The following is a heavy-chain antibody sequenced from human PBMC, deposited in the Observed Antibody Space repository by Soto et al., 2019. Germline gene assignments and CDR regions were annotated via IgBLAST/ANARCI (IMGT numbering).Heavy chain of an antibody. CDR3: ATRGRLNCSGGSCYSVPYYYGMDV. CDR1: GYTLTELS. CDR2: FDPEDGET. V-gene: IGHV1-24*01. D-gene: IGHD2-15*01. Sequence: ASVKVSCKVSGYTLTELSMHWVRQAPGKGLEWMGGFDPEDGETIYAQKFQGRVTMTEDTSTDTAYMELSSLRSEDTAVYYCATRGRLNCSGGSCYSVPYYYGMDVWGQGTTVTVSS. J-gene: IGHJ6*02.